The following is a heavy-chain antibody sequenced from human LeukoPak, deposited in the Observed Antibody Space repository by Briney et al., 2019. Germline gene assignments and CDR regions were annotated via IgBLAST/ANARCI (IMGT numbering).Heavy chain of an antibody. D-gene: IGHD1-7*01. CDR2: IKQDGSEK. CDR1: GFTFNSYW. J-gene: IGHJ4*02. Sequence: PGGSLRLSCAASGFTFNSYWMNWVRQAPGKGLEWVANIKQDGSEKYYVDSVKGRFTISRDNAENPQYLQMNSLRAEDTAVYYCATSRTFDYWGQGTLVTVSS. V-gene: IGHV3-7*01. CDR3: ATSRTFDY.